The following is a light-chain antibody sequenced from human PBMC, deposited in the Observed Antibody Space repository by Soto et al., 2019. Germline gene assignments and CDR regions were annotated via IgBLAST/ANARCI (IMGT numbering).Light chain of an antibody. CDR1: QSISTY. Sequence: DIQMTQSPSTLSASVGDRVTITCRASQSISTYLNWYQQKLGKAPTLLIYAASSLQSGVPSRFRGGGSGTDFTLTITNLQPEDFSTYFCQQCYGSPRTFGQRTKVEI. CDR2: AAS. V-gene: IGKV1-39*01. CDR3: QQCYGSPRT. J-gene: IGKJ1*01.